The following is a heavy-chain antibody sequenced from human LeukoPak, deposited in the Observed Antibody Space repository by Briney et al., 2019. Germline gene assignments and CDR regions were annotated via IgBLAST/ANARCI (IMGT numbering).Heavy chain of an antibody. CDR2: IYHSGST. D-gene: IGHD2-2*01. CDR3: ASRINCSSTSCYVGGFDY. V-gene: IGHV4-38-2*01. J-gene: IGHJ4*02. Sequence: SETLSLTCAVSGYSISSGYYWGWIRQPPGKGLEWIGSIYHSGSTYYNPSLKSRVTISVDMSKNQFSLKLSSVTAADTAVYYCASRINCSSTSCYVGGFDYWGQGTLVTVSS. CDR1: GYSISSGYY.